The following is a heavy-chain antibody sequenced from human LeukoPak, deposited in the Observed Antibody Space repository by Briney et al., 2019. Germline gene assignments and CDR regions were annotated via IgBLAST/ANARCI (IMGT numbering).Heavy chain of an antibody. V-gene: IGHV4-59*01. CDR2: IYDTGST. CDR3: ARKAPSGSFYDS. Sequence: SETLSLTCTASGDSSSYYYLGWIRQPPGKGLEWIGHIYDTGSTNYNPSLKSRVTILFDTSKNQLSLKLTSVTPADTALYFCARKAPSGSFYDSWGQGTLATVSS. CDR1: GDSSSYYY. D-gene: IGHD3-16*01. J-gene: IGHJ4*02.